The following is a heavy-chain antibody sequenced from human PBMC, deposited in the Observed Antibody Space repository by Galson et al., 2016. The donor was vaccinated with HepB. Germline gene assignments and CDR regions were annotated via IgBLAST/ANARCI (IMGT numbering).Heavy chain of an antibody. Sequence: SETLSLTCSVSGGSIGSYYWTWIRQPPGKGLECIGSIYYTGSTFYNPTLKSRVTISVDTSKNQFSLRLDSVTAADTAAYYCARQVYDFWSGYPPEAWGEGTLVTASS. D-gene: IGHD3-3*01. CDR2: IYYTGST. J-gene: IGHJ5*02. CDR3: ARQVYDFWSGYPPEA. V-gene: IGHV4-59*04. CDR1: GGSIGSYY.